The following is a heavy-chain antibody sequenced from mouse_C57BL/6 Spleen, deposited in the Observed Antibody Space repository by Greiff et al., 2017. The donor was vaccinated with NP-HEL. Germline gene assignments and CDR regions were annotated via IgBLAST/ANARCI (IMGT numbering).Heavy chain of an antibody. D-gene: IGHD1-1*01. CDR3: ARGGSYYGSSSWFAY. CDR1: GYSITSGYY. V-gene: IGHV3-6*01. CDR2: ISYDGSN. J-gene: IGHJ3*01. Sequence: LVESGPGLVKPSQSLSLTCSVTGYSITSGYYWNWIRQFPGNKLEWMGYISYDGSNNYNPSLKNRISITRDTSKNQFFLKLNSVTTEDTATYYCARGGSYYGSSSWFAYWGQGTLVTVSA.